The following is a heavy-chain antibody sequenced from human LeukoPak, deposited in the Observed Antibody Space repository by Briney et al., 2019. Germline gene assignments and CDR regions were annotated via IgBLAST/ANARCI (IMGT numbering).Heavy chain of an antibody. D-gene: IGHD6-19*01. Sequence: PSETLSLTCTVSGGSISSYYWSWIRQPPGKRLEWIGYIQNRGSTNYNPSLKSRVTLSVDTSKNQFSLKLTSVTAADTAVYYCARDRPGIAVAGDAFDIWGQRTMVTVSS. J-gene: IGHJ3*02. CDR3: ARDRPGIAVAGDAFDI. V-gene: IGHV4-59*01. CDR2: IQNRGST. CDR1: GGSISSYY.